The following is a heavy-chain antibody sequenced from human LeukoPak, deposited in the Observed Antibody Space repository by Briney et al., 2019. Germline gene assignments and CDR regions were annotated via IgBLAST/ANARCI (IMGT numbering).Heavy chain of an antibody. D-gene: IGHD3-3*01. CDR1: GGTFSSYA. Sequence: SVKVSCKASGGTFSSYAISWVRQAPGQGLEWMGGIIPIFGTANYAQKFQGRVTITTDESTGTAYMELSSLRSEDTAVYYCAGSPGVVREGYYYYYMDVWGKGTTVTVSS. CDR3: AGSPGVVREGYYYYYMDV. V-gene: IGHV1-69*05. CDR2: IIPIFGTA. J-gene: IGHJ6*03.